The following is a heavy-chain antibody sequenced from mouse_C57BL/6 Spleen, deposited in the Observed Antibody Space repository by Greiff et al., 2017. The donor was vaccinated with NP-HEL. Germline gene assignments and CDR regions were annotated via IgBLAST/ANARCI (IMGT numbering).Heavy chain of an antibody. CDR2: IDPSDSYT. CDR3: ARRDYYGSSYDDY. CDR1: GYTFTSYW. J-gene: IGHJ2*01. V-gene: IGHV1-50*01. D-gene: IGHD1-1*01. Sequence: QVQLQQSGAELVKPGASVKLSCKASGYTFTSYWMQWVKQRPGQGLEWIGEIDPSDSYTNYNQKFKGKATLTVDTSSSTAYMQLSSLTSEDSAVYYCARRDYYGSSYDDYWGQGTTLTVSS.